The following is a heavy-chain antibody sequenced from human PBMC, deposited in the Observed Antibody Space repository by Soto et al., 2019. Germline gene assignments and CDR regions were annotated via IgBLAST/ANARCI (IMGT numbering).Heavy chain of an antibody. D-gene: IGHD2-15*01. CDR3: ARLVQLLQGRWFDP. V-gene: IGHV4-30-4*01. CDR2: IYYSGGT. J-gene: IGHJ5*02. Sequence: SETLSLTCTVSGGSIISCDYYWSLIRQPPGKGLEWIGYIYYSGGTYYNPSLKSRVTISVDTSKNQFSLKLSSVTAADTAVYYCARLVQLLQGRWFDPWGQGTLVTVSS. CDR1: GGSIISCDYY.